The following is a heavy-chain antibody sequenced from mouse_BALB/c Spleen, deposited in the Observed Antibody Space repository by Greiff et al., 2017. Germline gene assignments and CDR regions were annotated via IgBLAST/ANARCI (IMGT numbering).Heavy chain of an antibody. J-gene: IGHJ4*01. CDR3: TREGGQLGLYYYAMDY. Sequence: LQQPGSELVRPGASVKLSCKASGYTFTSYWMHWVKQRHGQGLEWIGNIYPGSGSTNYDEKFKSKGTLTVDTSSSTAYMHLSSLTSEDSAVYYCTREGGQLGLYYYAMDYWGQGTSVTVSS. D-gene: IGHD3-2*01. CDR1: GYTFTSYW. V-gene: IGHV1S22*01. CDR2: IYPGSGST.